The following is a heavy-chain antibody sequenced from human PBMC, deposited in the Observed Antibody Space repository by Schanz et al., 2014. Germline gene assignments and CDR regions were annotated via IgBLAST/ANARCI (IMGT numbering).Heavy chain of an antibody. CDR1: GGSISSGGYS. V-gene: IGHV4-30-4*07. Sequence: QVQLQESGPGLVKPSQTLSLTCAVSGGSISSGGYSWTWIRQPPGKGLEWIGYIYYSGRTYYNPSLKSRVTISVDTSKNQFSLNLSSVSAADTAVYYCARAAYGGYTSTPLRYWGQGTLVTVSS. J-gene: IGHJ4*02. CDR3: ARAAYGGYTSTPLRY. CDR2: IYYSGRT. D-gene: IGHD5-12*01.